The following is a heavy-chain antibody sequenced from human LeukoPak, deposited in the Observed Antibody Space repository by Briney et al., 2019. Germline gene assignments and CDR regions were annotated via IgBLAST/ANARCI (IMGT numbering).Heavy chain of an antibody. D-gene: IGHD3-10*01. CDR2: INHSGST. CDR3: ARSFGYYGSWFDP. J-gene: IGHJ5*02. Sequence: PSETLSLTCAVYGGSFSGYYWSWIRQPPGKGLEWIGEINHSGSTNYNPSLKSRVTISVDTSKNQFSLKLSSVTAADTAVYYCARSFGYYGSWFDPWGQGTLVTVSS. V-gene: IGHV4-34*01. CDR1: GGSFSGYY.